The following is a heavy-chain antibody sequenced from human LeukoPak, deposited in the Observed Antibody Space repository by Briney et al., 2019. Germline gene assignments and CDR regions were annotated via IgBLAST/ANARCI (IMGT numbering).Heavy chain of an antibody. Sequence: SETLSLTCTVSGGSISSSSYYWGWIRQPPGKGLEWIGSIYYSGSTNYNPSLKSRVTISVDTSKNQFSLKLSSVTAADTAVYYCARVLHMKYDFWSGYFDYWGQGTLVTVSS. CDR2: IYYSGST. J-gene: IGHJ4*02. D-gene: IGHD3-3*01. V-gene: IGHV4-39*07. CDR1: GGSISSSSYY. CDR3: ARVLHMKYDFWSGYFDY.